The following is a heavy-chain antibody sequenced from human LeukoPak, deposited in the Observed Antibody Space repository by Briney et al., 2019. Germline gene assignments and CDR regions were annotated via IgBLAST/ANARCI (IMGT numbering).Heavy chain of an antibody. CDR3: ARSDYDFWSIFDY. CDR1: GGSISSGGYY. CDR2: IYYSGST. J-gene: IGHJ4*02. V-gene: IGHV4-31*03. Sequence: SETLSLTCTVSGGSISSGGYYWSWIRQHPGKGLEWIGYIYYSGSTYYNPSLKSRVTISVDTSKNQFSLKLSSVTAADTAVYYCARSDYDFWSIFDYWGREPWSPSPQ. D-gene: IGHD3-3*01.